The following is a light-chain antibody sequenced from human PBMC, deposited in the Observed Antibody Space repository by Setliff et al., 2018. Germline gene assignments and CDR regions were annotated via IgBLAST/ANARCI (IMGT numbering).Light chain of an antibody. CDR2: EVS. CDR1: SGDVGGYNY. V-gene: IGLV2-8*01. J-gene: IGLJ1*01. Sequence: QSVLTQPSSASGSPGQSVTISCTGTSGDVGGYNYVSWYQQHPGKAPKLMIYEVSKRPSGVPDRFSGSKSGNTASLTVSGLQAEDEADYYCSSYAGSLYVFGTGTKVTVL. CDR3: SSYAGSLYV.